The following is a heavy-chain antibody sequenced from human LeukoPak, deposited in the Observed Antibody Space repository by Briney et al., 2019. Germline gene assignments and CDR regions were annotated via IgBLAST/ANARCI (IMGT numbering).Heavy chain of an antibody. CDR1: GFTFSSYG. J-gene: IGHJ3*02. CDR3: AKVRAGYYDFWSGSLPGHDAFDI. D-gene: IGHD3-3*01. CDR2: IRYDGSNK. V-gene: IGHV3-30*02. Sequence: PGGSLRLSCAASGFTFSSYGMDWVRQAPGKGLEWVAFIRYDGSNKYYADSVKGRFTISRDNSKNTLYLQMNSLRAEDTAVYYCAKVRAGYYDFWSGSLPGHDAFDIWGQGTMVTVSS.